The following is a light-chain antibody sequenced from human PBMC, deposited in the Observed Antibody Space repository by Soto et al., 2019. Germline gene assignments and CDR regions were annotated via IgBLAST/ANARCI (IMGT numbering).Light chain of an antibody. CDR2: LHN. J-gene: IGLJ3*02. CDR3: QAYDSSLSAWV. CDR1: SSNIGAGYD. Sequence: QSVLTQPPSVSGAPGQRVTISCTGSSSNIGAGYDVHWYQQIPGTAPKLLIYLHNNRPSGVPDRLSGSKSGTSASLAITGLQAEDEADYYCQAYDSSLSAWVFGGGTQLTVL. V-gene: IGLV1-40*01.